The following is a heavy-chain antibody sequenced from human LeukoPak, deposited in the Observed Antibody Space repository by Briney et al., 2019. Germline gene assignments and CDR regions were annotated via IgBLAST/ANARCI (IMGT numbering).Heavy chain of an antibody. V-gene: IGHV4-30-2*01. CDR2: NYHSRST. CDR1: GGSINSGAYS. CDR3: ASAVDTAMVN. J-gene: IGHJ4*02. D-gene: IGHD5-18*01. Sequence: PSETPSLTCAVSGGSINSGAYSWSCIRPPPGKGLEWVRYNYHSRSTYYNPSLKSRVIISVDRSKNQFSLKLSSVAAADTAVYYCASAVDTAMVNWGQGTLVTVSS.